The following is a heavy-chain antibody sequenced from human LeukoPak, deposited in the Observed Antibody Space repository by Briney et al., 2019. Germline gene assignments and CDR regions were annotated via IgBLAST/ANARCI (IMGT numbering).Heavy chain of an antibody. D-gene: IGHD2-21*02. CDR1: GFTFSSYS. Sequence: GWCLRLSCAASGFTFSSYSMNWVRPAPGKGLAWVSSISSSSSYIYYADSVKGRFTISRDNAKNSLYLQMNSLRAEDAAVYYCARVLCGGDCYFDYWGQGTLVTVSS. J-gene: IGHJ4*02. CDR2: ISSSSSYI. V-gene: IGHV3-21*01. CDR3: ARVLCGGDCYFDY.